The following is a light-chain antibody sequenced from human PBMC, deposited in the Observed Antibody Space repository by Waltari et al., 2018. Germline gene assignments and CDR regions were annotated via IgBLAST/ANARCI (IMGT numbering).Light chain of an antibody. V-gene: IGKV1-NL1*01. CDR3: QQYYFTPYT. CDR1: QGISNS. J-gene: IGKJ2*01. Sequence: DIQMTQSPSSLSASVGDRVTITCRASQGISNSLAWYQQKPGKAPKLLLYGASRLESGVPPRFSGSGSGTDYTLTISSLQPDDFATYYCQQYYFTPYTFGQWTKLDIK. CDR2: GAS.